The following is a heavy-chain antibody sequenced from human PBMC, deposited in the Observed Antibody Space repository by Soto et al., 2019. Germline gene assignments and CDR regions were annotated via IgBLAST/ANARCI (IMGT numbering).Heavy chain of an antibody. Sequence: QARLVQSGVEVKKPGASVRVSCKASGYSFTNYGITWVRQAPGQGFEWMGWISAYNGNTNYAQKFQGRVTLTTDASTSTAYLELRSLRSDDTAVYYCARDRGVAPPVAGNTHYYYYVDVWGKGTTVTVSS. CDR2: ISAYNGNT. CDR3: ARDRGVAPPVAGNTHYYYYVDV. V-gene: IGHV1-18*01. CDR1: GYSFTNYG. J-gene: IGHJ6*03. D-gene: IGHD6-19*01.